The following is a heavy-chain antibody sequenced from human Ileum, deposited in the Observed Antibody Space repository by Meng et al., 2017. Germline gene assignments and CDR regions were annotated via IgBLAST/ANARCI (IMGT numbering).Heavy chain of an antibody. CDR2: IHPGDSSS. CDR3: ARHLDGASSWTGGFDS. V-gene: IGHV5-51*01. J-gene: IGHJ5*01. CDR1: GYSFTNYW. D-gene: IGHD1-14*01. Sequence: GESLKISCKGFGYSFTNYWIDWVRQTPGKGLEWMGIIHPGDSSSRYSPSFQGQVTVSADKSINTAYLQWNSLKASETAIYYCARHLDGASSWTGGFDSWGQGTEVTVSS.